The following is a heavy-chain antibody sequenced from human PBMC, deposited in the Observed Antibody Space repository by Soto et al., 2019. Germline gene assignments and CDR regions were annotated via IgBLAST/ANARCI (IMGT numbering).Heavy chain of an antibody. CDR3: ARLHGYCISSSCHGHYAMDV. CDR2: IYYSGTT. J-gene: IGHJ6*02. V-gene: IGHV4-39*01. Sequence: QQQLQESGPGLVKPSETLSLTCTVSSASISSSSYTWGWIRQPPGKWLEWIGSIYYSGTTYYNPSLNSRVTVSVDTSKNQFSLKVTSVTAADTAVYYCARLHGYCISSSCHGHYAMDVWGQGTTVSVSS. CDR1: SASISSSSYT. D-gene: IGHD2-2*01.